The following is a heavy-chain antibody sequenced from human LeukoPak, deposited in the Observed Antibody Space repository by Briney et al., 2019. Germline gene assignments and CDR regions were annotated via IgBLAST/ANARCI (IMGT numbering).Heavy chain of an antibody. V-gene: IGHV4-39*07. CDR1: GGSISSSSYY. CDR2: IYYSGRT. Sequence: KASQTLSLTCTVSGGSISSSSYYWGWIRQPPGRGLEWIGSIYYSGRTFYNPSLKSRVTISVDTSKNQFSLKLSSVTAADTAVYYCARDRVDSSSYYPSYYYYGMDVWGQGTTVTVSS. CDR3: ARDRVDSSSYYPSYYYYGMDV. J-gene: IGHJ6*02. D-gene: IGHD3-22*01.